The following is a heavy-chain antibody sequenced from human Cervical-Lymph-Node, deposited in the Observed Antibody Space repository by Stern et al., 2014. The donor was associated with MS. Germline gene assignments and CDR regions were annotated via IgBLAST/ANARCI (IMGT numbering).Heavy chain of an antibody. J-gene: IGHJ4*02. V-gene: IGHV3-30*03. Sequence: VHLVESGGGVVQPGRSLRLSCSPSGFAFSTYGMHWVRQAPGKGLEWVALISFAGAKTYYADSVKGRFTISRDNPKNTLYLQMKSLRGEDTAVYYCARGSDWYPLDYWGQGTLVTVSS. CDR3: ARGSDWYPLDY. CDR2: ISFAGAKT. CDR1: GFAFSTYG. D-gene: IGHD6-19*01.